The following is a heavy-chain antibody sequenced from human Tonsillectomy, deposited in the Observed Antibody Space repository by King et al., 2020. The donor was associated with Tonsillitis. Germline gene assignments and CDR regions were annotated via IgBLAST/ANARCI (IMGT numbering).Heavy chain of an antibody. CDR3: AREDNYYFDY. D-gene: IGHD1-1*01. V-gene: IGHV4-59*01. J-gene: IGHJ4*02. CDR2: IYYSGST. CDR1: GGSISSYY. Sequence: QLQESGPGLVKPSETLSLTCTVSGGSISSYYWSWIRQPPGKGLEWIWDIYYSGSTNYNPSLKSRVTISVDTSKNQFSLKLSSVTAADTAVYYWAREDNYYFDYWGQGTLVTVSS.